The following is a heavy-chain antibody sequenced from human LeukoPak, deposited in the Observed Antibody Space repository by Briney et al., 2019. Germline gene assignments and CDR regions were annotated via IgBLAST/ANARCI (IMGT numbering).Heavy chain of an antibody. CDR3: ARGYIVVAGTFDY. J-gene: IGHJ4*02. CDR2: IYHSGST. V-gene: IGHV4-39*07. D-gene: IGHD6-19*01. Sequence: SQTLSLTCTVSGGSISSGSYYWGWIRQPPGKGLEWIGSIYHSGSTYYNPSLKSRVTISVGTSKNHFSLKLTSVTAADTAVYYCARGYIVVAGTFDYWGQGTLVTVSS. CDR1: GGSISSGSYY.